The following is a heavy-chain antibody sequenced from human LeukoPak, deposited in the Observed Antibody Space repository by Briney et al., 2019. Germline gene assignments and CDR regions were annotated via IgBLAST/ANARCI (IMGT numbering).Heavy chain of an antibody. CDR1: GFTFSSYA. D-gene: IGHD3-22*01. J-gene: IGHJ4*02. CDR2: ISYDGSNK. V-gene: IGHV3-30-3*01. Sequence: GGSLRLSCAASGFTFSSYAMHWVRRAPGKGLEWVAVISYDGSNKYYADSVKGRFTISRDNSKNTLYLQMNSLRAEDTAVYYCARSCCSGYPHYFDYWGQGTLVTVSS. CDR3: ARSCCSGYPHYFDY.